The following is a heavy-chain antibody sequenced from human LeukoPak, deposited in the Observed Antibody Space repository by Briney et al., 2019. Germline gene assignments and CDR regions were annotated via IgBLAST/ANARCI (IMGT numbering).Heavy chain of an antibody. CDR1: GYTFTSYG. V-gene: IGHV1-18*01. CDR2: ISVYNGNT. Sequence: GASVKVSCKASGYTFTSYGVSWVRQAPGQGLEWMGWISVYNGNTNYAQKLQGRVTMTTDTSTSTAYMELRSLRSDDTAVYYCARIGVTMVRGRTFDIWGQGTMVTVSS. CDR3: ARIGVTMVRGRTFDI. J-gene: IGHJ3*02. D-gene: IGHD3-10*01.